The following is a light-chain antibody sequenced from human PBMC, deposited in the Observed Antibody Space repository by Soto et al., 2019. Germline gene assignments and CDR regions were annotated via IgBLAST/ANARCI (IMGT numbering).Light chain of an antibody. CDR1: QTVRSSF. J-gene: IGKJ1*01. V-gene: IGKV3-20*01. CDR3: QHYGRSSWT. Sequence: DIELTQSPATLSLSPGERVTLSCRASQTVRSSFVAWYQQKPGQAPRLLIYGASTRATGIPDRFSGSGSGTDFTLTSSSLDPEDLAVYYCQHYGRSSWTFGQGTKVEIK. CDR2: GAS.